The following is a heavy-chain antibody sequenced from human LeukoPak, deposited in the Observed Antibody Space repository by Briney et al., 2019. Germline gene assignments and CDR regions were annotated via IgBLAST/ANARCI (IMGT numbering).Heavy chain of an antibody. CDR2: IYYNEST. D-gene: IGHD2-8*01. J-gene: IGHJ4*02. CDR1: GGSISTYY. V-gene: IGHV4-59*08. Sequence: SETLSLTCTVSGGSISTYYWSWIRQPVGKGLEWIGYIYYNESTNYNPSVKSRVTISADTSKNQFSLKLRSVTAADTAVYFCAKWASDNRAFDLWGQGTLVTVSS. CDR3: AKWASDNRAFDL.